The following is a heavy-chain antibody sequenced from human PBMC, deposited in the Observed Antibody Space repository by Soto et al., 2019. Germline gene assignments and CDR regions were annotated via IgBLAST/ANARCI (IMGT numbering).Heavy chain of an antibody. CDR1: GFTFSSYG. J-gene: IGHJ6*03. Sequence: GGSLRLSCAASGFTFSSYGMHWVRQAPGKGLEWVAVISYDGSNKYYADSVKGRFTISRDNSKNPPYLQMNSLRAEDTAVYYCAKGGDGCSSTSCYDYYYYMDVWGKGTTVTVSS. CDR2: ISYDGSNK. CDR3: AKGGDGCSSTSCYDYYYYMDV. D-gene: IGHD2-2*01. V-gene: IGHV3-30*18.